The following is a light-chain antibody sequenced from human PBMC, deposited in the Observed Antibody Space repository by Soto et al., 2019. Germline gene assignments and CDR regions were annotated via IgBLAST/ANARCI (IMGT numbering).Light chain of an antibody. CDR1: QSVSSSY. J-gene: IGKJ5*01. Sequence: TVMTQSPATLSVSPGERATLSCRASQSVSSSYLAWYQQRPGQAPRLLIYDVFTRAAGIPARFSGSGSETEFTLTIRSLQSEDFAVYYCQQYNNWPSFGQGTRLEIK. V-gene: IGKV3-15*01. CDR2: DVF. CDR3: QQYNNWPS.